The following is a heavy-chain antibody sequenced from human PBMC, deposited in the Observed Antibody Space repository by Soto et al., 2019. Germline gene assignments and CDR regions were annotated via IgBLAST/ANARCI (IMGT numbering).Heavy chain of an antibody. V-gene: IGHV3-66*01. J-gene: IGHJ4*02. Sequence: GGSLRLSCAASGFTVSSNYMSWVRQVPGKGLEWVSVIYSGGSTYYADSVKGRFTISRDNSKNTLYLQMNSLRAEDTAVYYCATTPFWSGYYTFDYWGQGTLVTVSS. D-gene: IGHD3-3*01. CDR1: GFTVSSNY. CDR2: IYSGGST. CDR3: ATTPFWSGYYTFDY.